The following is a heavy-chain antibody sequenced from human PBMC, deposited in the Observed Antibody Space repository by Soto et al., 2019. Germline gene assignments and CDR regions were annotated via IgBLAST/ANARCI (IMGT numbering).Heavy chain of an antibody. V-gene: IGHV3-15*01. CDR3: SIDVDYY. Sequence: EVQLVESGGGLVKPGGSLRLSCAVSGFTFIHAWMNWVRQAPGKGLEWVGRIKSKTDGGTIDYAAPVKGRFSISRDDSKNTLYLKMNSLKSEDTAVYFCSIDVDYYWGQGTLVTVSS. CDR2: IKSKTDGGTI. CDR1: GFTFIHAW. J-gene: IGHJ4*02. D-gene: IGHD2-21*01.